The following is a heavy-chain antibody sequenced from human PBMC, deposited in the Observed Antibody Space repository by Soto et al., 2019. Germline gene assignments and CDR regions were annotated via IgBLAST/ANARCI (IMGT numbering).Heavy chain of an antibody. CDR3: ARLVTGEAAGTFWFDP. CDR2: MYYTGDT. J-gene: IGHJ5*02. V-gene: IGHV4-59*01. D-gene: IGHD1-1*01. Sequence: QVQLQESGPGLLKPSETLSLTCTVSGGSIHGYYWTWSRLAPGKELEWIGDMYYTGDTNYNPSLNSRVSISIDKSKNLFSLNLTSVTAADTAIYYCARLVTGEAAGTFWFDPWGQGTQVTVSS. CDR1: GGSIHGYY.